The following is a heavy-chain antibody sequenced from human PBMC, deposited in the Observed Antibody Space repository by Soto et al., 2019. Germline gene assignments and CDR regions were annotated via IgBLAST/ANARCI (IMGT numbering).Heavy chain of an antibody. CDR3: ARLIFEEGFLGAAINNYIYYGMDV. J-gene: IGHJ6*02. V-gene: IGHV4-39*06. CDR1: GGSISSSSYF. D-gene: IGHD3-10*01. CDR2: IYYSGST. Sequence: SETLSLTCSVSGGSISSSSYFWGWIRQPPGKGLEWIGSIYYSGSTYYNPSLKSRVTVSVDTSKNQFALKLSSVTAADTALYYCARLIFEEGFLGAAINNYIYYGMDVWGQGTTVTVSS.